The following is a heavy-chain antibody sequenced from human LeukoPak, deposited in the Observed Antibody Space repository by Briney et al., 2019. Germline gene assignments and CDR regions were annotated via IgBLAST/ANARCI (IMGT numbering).Heavy chain of an antibody. CDR3: ASPPNSSSWYYFDY. J-gene: IGHJ4*02. Sequence: PSETLSLTCAVYGGSFSGYYWSWIRQPPGKGLEWIGEINHSGSTNYNPSLKSRVTISVDTSKNQFSLKLSSVTAADTAVYYCASPPNSSSWYYFDYWGQGTLVTVSS. CDR1: GGSFSGYY. CDR2: INHSGST. V-gene: IGHV4-34*01. D-gene: IGHD6-13*01.